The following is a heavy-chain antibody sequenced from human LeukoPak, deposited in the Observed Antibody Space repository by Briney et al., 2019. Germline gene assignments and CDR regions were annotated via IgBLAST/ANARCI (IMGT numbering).Heavy chain of an antibody. CDR2: IRSRPYGGTT. Sequence: GGSLRLSCTASGFTFGDYAMSWVRQAPGKGLEWVGFIRSRPYGGTTEYAASVKGRFTISRDDSKSIAFLQMSSLKTEDTAVYYCTSDRVGATSPFDYWGQGTLVTVSS. J-gene: IGHJ4*02. CDR1: GFTFGDYA. D-gene: IGHD1-26*01. V-gene: IGHV3-49*04. CDR3: TSDRVGATSPFDY.